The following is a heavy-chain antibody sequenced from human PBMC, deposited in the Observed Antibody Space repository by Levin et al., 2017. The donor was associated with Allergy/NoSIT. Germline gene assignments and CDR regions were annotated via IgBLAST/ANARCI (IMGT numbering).Heavy chain of an antibody. J-gene: IGHJ6*02. CDR3: AKEKAPAGPYYYYNAMDV. CDR1: GFTFSESG. Sequence: SCAASGFTFSESGMHWVRQAPGRGLEWLSVISWDRSNTYYADSVKGRFTISRDRNTLYLQMNSLTVEDTAVYYCAKEKAPAGPYYYYNAMDVWGRGTTVTVSS. V-gene: IGHV3-30*18. D-gene: IGHD6-13*01. CDR2: ISWDRSNT.